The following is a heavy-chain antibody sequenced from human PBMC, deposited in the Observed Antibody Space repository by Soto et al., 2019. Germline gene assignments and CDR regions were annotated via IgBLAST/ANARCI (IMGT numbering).Heavy chain of an antibody. V-gene: IGHV1-69*01. CDR1: GGTFSSYA. CDR2: IIPIFGTA. J-gene: IGHJ6*02. Sequence: QVQLVQSGAEVKKPGSSVKVSCKASGGTFSSYAISWVRQAPGQGLEWMGGIIPIFGTANYAQKFQGRVTITADESTSTAYMELSSLRSEDTAVYYCARGSGYCSGGSCHSGYYYYYGMDVWGQGTTVTVSS. CDR3: ARGSGYCSGGSCHSGYYYYYGMDV. D-gene: IGHD2-15*01.